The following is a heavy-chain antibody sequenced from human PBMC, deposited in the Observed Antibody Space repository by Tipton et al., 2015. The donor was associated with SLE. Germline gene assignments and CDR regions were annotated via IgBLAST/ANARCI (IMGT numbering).Heavy chain of an antibody. CDR1: GFTFDDYA. J-gene: IGHJ6*03. CDR2: ISWNSGSI. Sequence: SLRLSCAASGFTFDDYAMHWVRQAPGKGLEWVSGISWNSGSIGYADSVKGRFTISRDNAKNSLYLQMNSLRAEDTALYYCARGSTVTTFYYYYYMDVWGKGTTVTVSS. CDR3: ARGSTVTTFYYYYYMDV. V-gene: IGHV3-9*01. D-gene: IGHD4-11*01.